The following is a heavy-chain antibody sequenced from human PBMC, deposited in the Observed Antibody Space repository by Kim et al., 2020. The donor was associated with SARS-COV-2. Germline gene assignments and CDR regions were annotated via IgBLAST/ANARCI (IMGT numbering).Heavy chain of an antibody. CDR2: ISWDGGST. J-gene: IGHJ6*02. CDR1: GFTFDDYT. V-gene: IGHV3-43*01. CDR3: AKGYFPGHYGMDV. Sequence: GGSLRLSCAASGFTFDDYTMHWVRQAPGKGLEWVSLISWDGGSTYYADSVKGRFTISRDNSKNSLYLQMNSLRTEDTALYYCAKGYFPGHYGMDVWGQGTTVTVSS. D-gene: IGHD3-9*01.